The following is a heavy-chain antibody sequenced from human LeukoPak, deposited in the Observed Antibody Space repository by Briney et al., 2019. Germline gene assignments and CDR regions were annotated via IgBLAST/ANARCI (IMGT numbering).Heavy chain of an antibody. CDR1: GVTLSPYG. Sequence: GGSLRLSCAASGVTLSPYGMHWVRQAPGKGLEWVAFVSHEGSSKFYAESVKGRFGISRDNSKSTTYLQMNGLRPDDTAVYYCAKTTGGWPRFFDHWGQGTLVAVSS. CDR3: AKTTGGWPRFFDH. CDR2: VSHEGSSK. D-gene: IGHD6-19*01. V-gene: IGHV3-30*18. J-gene: IGHJ4*02.